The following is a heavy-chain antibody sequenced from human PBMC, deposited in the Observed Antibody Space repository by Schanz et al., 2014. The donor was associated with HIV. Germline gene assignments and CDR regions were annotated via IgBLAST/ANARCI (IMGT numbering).Heavy chain of an antibody. D-gene: IGHD1-1*01. Sequence: QVQLVQSGAEVMKPGAPVKVSCKASGYTFINHDINWVRQAPGQGLEWMGWMNPKSGNSGSAQQFQGRVTMTRNISINTAYMELSSLRSEDTAVYYCARGGRSTTGRGPDYWGQGTLVTVSS. V-gene: IGHV1-8*01. CDR2: MNPKSGNS. CDR3: ARGGRSTTGRGPDY. CDR1: GYTFINHD. J-gene: IGHJ4*02.